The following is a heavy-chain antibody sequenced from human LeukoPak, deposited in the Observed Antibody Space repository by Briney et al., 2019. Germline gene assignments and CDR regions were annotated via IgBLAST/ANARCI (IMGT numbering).Heavy chain of an antibody. CDR2: IYSGDSDT. D-gene: IGHD3-10*01. J-gene: IGHJ6*02. CDR1: GYSFTSYW. V-gene: IGHV5-51*01. Sequence: GEALKISCKGSGYSFTSYWIGWVRQMPREGLEGRGIIYSGDSDTRYSPSFQGQVTTLADKSINTAYLQWSSLEASDTALYYCARHQDYYGSGSYYNSLSYGMDVWGQGTTVTVSS. CDR3: ARHQDYYGSGSYYNSLSYGMDV.